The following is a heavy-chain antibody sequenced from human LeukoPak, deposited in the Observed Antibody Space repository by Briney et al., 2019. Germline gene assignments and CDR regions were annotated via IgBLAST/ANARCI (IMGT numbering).Heavy chain of an antibody. Sequence: SETLSLTCTVSGGSISTSSYYWGWIRQPPGKGLEWIGSIYYSGSTYYNPSLKSRVTISVDTSKNQFSLKLSSVTAADTAVYYCARHATTLRFLGSMDVWGKGTTVTVSS. V-gene: IGHV4-39*01. D-gene: IGHD3-3*01. CDR1: GGSISTSSYY. J-gene: IGHJ6*04. CDR3: ARHATTLRFLGSMDV. CDR2: IYYSGST.